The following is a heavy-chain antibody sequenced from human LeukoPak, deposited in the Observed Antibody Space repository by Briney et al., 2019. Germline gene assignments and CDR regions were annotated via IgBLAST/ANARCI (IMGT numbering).Heavy chain of an antibody. V-gene: IGHV4-38-2*02. J-gene: IGHJ5*02. CDR3: ARDPRWLTPDCTSTSCYENYFDP. CDR1: GYSISSGYQ. Sequence: SETLSLTCGVSGYSISSGYQWAWIRQSPGEGLGWIGSIYHSGSAHYKPSLKSRVTISVETSKNQFSLNMYSVTAADTAVYYCARDPRWLTPDCTSTSCYENYFDPWGQGTLVTVSS. D-gene: IGHD2-2*01. CDR2: IYHSGSA.